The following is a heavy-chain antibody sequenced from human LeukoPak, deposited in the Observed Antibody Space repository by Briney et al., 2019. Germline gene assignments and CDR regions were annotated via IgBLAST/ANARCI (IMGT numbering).Heavy chain of an antibody. Sequence: GESLKISCKGSGFSFTSYWIGWVRQMPGKGLEWMGIIYPGDSDTRFSPSFQGQVTISADKSISTAYLQWSSLKASDTAMYYCARSGGGWYGVEYFQHWGQGTLVTVSS. CDR3: ARSGGGWYGVEYFQH. CDR1: GFSFTSYW. J-gene: IGHJ1*01. D-gene: IGHD6-19*01. V-gene: IGHV5-51*01. CDR2: IYPGDSDT.